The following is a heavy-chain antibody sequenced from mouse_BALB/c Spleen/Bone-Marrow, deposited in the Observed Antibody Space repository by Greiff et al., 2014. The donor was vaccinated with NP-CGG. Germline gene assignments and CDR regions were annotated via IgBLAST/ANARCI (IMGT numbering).Heavy chain of an antibody. CDR1: GYPFTGYN. Sequence: EVQLQQSGPELVKPGASVKISCKASGYPFTGYNMHWVKQSHGKSLEWIGYIYPHTSDTGYNQKFKSKATLTVDISSSTAYMVLQSRTSKDCADYNSVRAPPNTWVVTRDYGGQGSTLTVSS. J-gene: IGHJ2*01. CDR2: IYPHTSDT. V-gene: IGHV1S29*02. D-gene: IGHD2-1*01. CDR3: VRAPPNTWVVTRDY.